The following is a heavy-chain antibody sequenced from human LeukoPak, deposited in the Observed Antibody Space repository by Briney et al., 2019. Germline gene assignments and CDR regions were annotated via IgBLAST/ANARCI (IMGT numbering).Heavy chain of an antibody. D-gene: IGHD2-2*01. CDR1: GYTFASYA. CDR3: ARGEKYQLLSPAYYYYYYMDV. CDR2: MNPNSGNT. Sequence: ASVKVSCKASGYTFASYAMNWVRQAPGQGLEWMGWMNPNSGNTGYAQKFQGRVTITRNTSISTAYMELSSLRSEDTAVYYCARGEKYQLLSPAYYYYYYMDVWGKGTTVTVSS. J-gene: IGHJ6*03. V-gene: IGHV1-8*03.